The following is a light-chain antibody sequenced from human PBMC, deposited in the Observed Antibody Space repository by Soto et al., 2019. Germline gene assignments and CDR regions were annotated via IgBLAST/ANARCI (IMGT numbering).Light chain of an antibody. CDR1: QTVSKY. Sequence: EIVLTQAPTTLSFSLGERATLSCRASQTVSKYLAWYQQKPGQAPRLLIYDTSNRATGIPARFSGSGSGTDFTLTISGLQPEDFAVYYCQQRANWPLTFGGGTKVEIK. CDR2: DTS. V-gene: IGKV3-11*01. J-gene: IGKJ4*01. CDR3: QQRANWPLT.